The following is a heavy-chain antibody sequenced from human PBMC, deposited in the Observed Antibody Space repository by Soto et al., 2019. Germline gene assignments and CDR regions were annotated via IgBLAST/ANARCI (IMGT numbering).Heavy chain of an antibody. D-gene: IGHD2-2*01. CDR1: GGSINYNSYH. CDR3: ARLVVVAPVANV. J-gene: IGHJ4*02. V-gene: IGHV4-39*02. CDR2: IFYTGTT. Sequence: SETLSLTCSVSGGSINYNSYHWGWSRQPPGRGLGWRGSIFYTGTTFYNPSLESRLTMSVDTSKTSFSLHLTSVTAADTAVYFCARLVVVAPVANVWGQGTLVTVSS.